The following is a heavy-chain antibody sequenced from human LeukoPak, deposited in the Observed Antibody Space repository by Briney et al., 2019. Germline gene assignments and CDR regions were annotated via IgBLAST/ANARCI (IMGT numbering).Heavy chain of an antibody. Sequence: GGSLRLSCAASGFTLSDSWMIWVRQAPGKGLEGVANMNQDGSEKDYVVSVKGRFTISRDNARNSLYLQMGSLRAEDTAVYSCVTYTHWVAGDVWGQGTTVTVSS. CDR2: MNQDGSEK. D-gene: IGHD3-16*01. CDR3: VTYTHWVAGDV. J-gene: IGHJ6*02. V-gene: IGHV3-7*01. CDR1: GFTLSDSW.